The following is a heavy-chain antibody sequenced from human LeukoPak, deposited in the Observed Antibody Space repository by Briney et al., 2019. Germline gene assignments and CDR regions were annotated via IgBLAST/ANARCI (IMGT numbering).Heavy chain of an antibody. CDR3: AKLGKRVPVALFDY. V-gene: IGHV3-23*01. CDR1: GFTFSSYA. D-gene: IGHD2-2*01. CDR2: ISGSGGST. J-gene: IGHJ4*02. Sequence: GGSLRLSCAASGFTFSSYAMSWVRQAPGKGLEWVSAISGSGGSTYYADSVKGRSTISRDNSKNTLYLQMNSLRAEDTAVYYCAKLGKRVPVALFDYWGQGTLVTVSS.